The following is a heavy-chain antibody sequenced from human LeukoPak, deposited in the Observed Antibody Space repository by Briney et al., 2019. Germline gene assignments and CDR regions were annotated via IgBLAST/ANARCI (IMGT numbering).Heavy chain of an antibody. V-gene: IGHV3-21*06. CDR1: GFIFSTYA. J-gene: IGHJ4*02. CDR3: LRGDRRDY. Sequence: GGSLRLSCAASGFIFSTYAMSWVRQAPGKGLEWVSSIDSSGGYMFYADSVKGRFIISRDNGKDSLYLQMNSLRVEDTAVYYCLRGDRRDYWGQGTLVTVSS. CDR2: IDSSGGYM.